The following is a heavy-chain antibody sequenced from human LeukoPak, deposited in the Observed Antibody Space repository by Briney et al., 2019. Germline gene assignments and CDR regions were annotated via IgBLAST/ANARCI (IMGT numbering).Heavy chain of an antibody. CDR2: IYTSGST. D-gene: IGHD3-9*01. CDR3: ARDIYFDWPYGHNWFDP. CDR1: GGSISSGSYY. V-gene: IGHV4-61*02. J-gene: IGHJ5*02. Sequence: SETLSLTCTVSGGSISSGSYYWSWIRQPAGKGLEWIGRIYTSGSTNYNPSLKSRVTILVDTSKNQFFLKLSSVTAADTAVYYCARDIYFDWPYGHNWFDPWGQGTLVTVSS.